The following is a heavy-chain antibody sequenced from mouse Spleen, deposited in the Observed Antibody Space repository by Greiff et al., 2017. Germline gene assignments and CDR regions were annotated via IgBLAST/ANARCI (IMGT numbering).Heavy chain of an antibody. D-gene: IGHD2-4*01. V-gene: IGHV1-18*01. CDR2: INPNNGGT. Sequence: EVQLQQSGPELVKPGASVKIPCKASGYTFTDYNMDWVKQSHGKSLEWIGDINPNNGGTIYNQKFKGKATLTVDKSSSTAYMELRSLTSEDTAVYYCARRDYDRNYWGQGTLVTVSA. CDR3: ARRDYDRNY. J-gene: IGHJ3*01. CDR1: GYTFTDYN.